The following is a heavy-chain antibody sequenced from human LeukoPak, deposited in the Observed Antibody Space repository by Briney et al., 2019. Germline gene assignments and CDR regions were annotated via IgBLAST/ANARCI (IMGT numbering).Heavy chain of an antibody. J-gene: IGHJ4*02. CDR2: INPNSGGA. D-gene: IGHD3-10*01. CDR3: ARDLAEIDSYYYGSGSPGGVDY. Sequence: ASVKVSCKASGYTFTGYYIHWVRQAPGQGLEWMGWINPNSGGANYAQKFQGRVTMTRDTSISTAYMEPSRLRSDDTAVYYCARDLAEIDSYYYGSGSPGGVDYWGQGILVTVSS. V-gene: IGHV1-2*02. CDR1: GYTFTGYY.